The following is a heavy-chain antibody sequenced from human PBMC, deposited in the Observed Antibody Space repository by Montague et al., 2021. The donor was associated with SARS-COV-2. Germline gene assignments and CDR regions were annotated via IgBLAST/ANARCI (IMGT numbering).Heavy chain of an antibody. CDR1: GGSISSGNYY. CDR2: IYTSGST. Sequence: TLSLTCTVSGGSISSGNYYWSWIQQPAGKGLEWIGHIYTSGSTNYNPPLKSRVTISVHTSNNQFSLKLSSVTAADTAVYYCARESGSPTYYFYYGVDVWGQGTTVTVSS. V-gene: IGHV4-61*09. J-gene: IGHJ6*02. D-gene: IGHD1-26*01. CDR3: ARESGSPTYYFYYGVDV.